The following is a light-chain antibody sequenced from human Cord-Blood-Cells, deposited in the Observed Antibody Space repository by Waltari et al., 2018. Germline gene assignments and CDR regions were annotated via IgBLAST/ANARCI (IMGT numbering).Light chain of an antibody. CDR2: AAS. Sequence: DIQLTQSPSSMSASVVDRVTITSRASQSISSYLNWYQQKPGKAPKLLIYAASSLQSGVPSRFSGSGSGTDFTLTISSLQPEDFATYYCQQSYSTPPTFGQGTKLEIK. V-gene: IGKV1-39*01. J-gene: IGKJ2*01. CDR3: QQSYSTPPT. CDR1: QSISSY.